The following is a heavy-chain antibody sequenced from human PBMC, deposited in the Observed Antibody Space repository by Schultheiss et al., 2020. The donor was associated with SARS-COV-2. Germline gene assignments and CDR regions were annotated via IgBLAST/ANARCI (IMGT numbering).Heavy chain of an antibody. CDR1: GGSFSYYY. Sequence: LSLTCAVYGGSFSYYYMSGVRQAPGKGLEWVGFIRNKANGGTTDYAAPVKGRFTISRDDSKNTLYLQMNSLKTEDTAVYYCTTEIGDGYKKAVYWGQGTLVTVSS. CDR2: IRNKANGGTT. D-gene: IGHD5-24*01. CDR3: TTEIGDGYKKAVY. J-gene: IGHJ4*02. V-gene: IGHV3-15*01.